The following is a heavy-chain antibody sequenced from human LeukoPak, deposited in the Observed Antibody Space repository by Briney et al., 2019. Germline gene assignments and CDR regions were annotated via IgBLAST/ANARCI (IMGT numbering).Heavy chain of an antibody. D-gene: IGHD1-26*01. CDR3: ASAVIVGATLDY. Sequence: GASVKVSCKASGYTFTSYDINWVRQATGQGLEWMGWMNPNSGNTGYAQKLQGRVTMTRNTSISTAYMELSSLRSEDTAVYYCASAVIVGATLDYWGQGTLVTVSS. CDR1: GYTFTSYD. V-gene: IGHV1-8*01. J-gene: IGHJ4*02. CDR2: MNPNSGNT.